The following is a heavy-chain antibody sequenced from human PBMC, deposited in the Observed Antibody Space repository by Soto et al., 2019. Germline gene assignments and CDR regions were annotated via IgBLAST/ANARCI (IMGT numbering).Heavy chain of an antibody. CDR2: ISSGGSTI. CDR3: AREVREAFDI. Sequence: QVQLVESGGGLVKPGGSLRLSCAASKFTFGDYYMSWIRQAPGKGLEWVSCISSGGSTIYYADSMKGRFTISRVNAKNSLYLQMNNLRAEDTAVYYCAREVREAFDIWGQGTMVTVSS. D-gene: IGHD1-26*01. J-gene: IGHJ3*02. V-gene: IGHV3-11*01. CDR1: KFTFGDYY.